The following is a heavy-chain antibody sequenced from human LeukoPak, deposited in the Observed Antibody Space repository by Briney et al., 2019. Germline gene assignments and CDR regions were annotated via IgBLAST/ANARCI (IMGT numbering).Heavy chain of an antibody. CDR1: GFSFSSFS. V-gene: IGHV3-21*04. D-gene: IGHD5-18*01. J-gene: IGHJ6*03. CDR2: ISGGSSFT. Sequence: GGSLRLSCAASGFSFSSFSMNWVRQAPGKGLEWVSYISGGSSFTYYVDSVKGRFTISRDNSKNTLYLQMNSLRAEDTAVYYCARVDTALDGGYYYYYYYMDVWGKGTTVTISS. CDR3: ARVDTALDGGYYYYYYYMDV.